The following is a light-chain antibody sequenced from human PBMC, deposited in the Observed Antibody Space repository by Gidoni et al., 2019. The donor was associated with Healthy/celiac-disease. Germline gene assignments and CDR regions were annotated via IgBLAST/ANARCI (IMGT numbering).Light chain of an antibody. V-gene: IGKV3-20*01. Sequence: EIVLTQSPCTLSLSPGDRATLSCRASQSVSSSYLAWYQQKPGHAPRLLINGASSMATGIPDRFSGSRSGTDFTLTISKLEPEDFAVYYCQQYSSSLFTFGGGTKVEIK. CDR3: QQYSSSLFT. CDR2: GAS. J-gene: IGKJ4*01. CDR1: QSVSSSY.